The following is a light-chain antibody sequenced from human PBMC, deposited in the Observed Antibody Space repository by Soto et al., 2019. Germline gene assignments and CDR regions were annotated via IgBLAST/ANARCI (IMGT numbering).Light chain of an antibody. Sequence: QSALTQPRSVSGSPGQSVTISCTGTSSDVGAYNYVSWYQQNPGKAPKLMIYDVSTRPSGVPDRFSGSKSDNTASLTISVLQAEDEADHYCCSYAGSYSWVFGGGTKLTVL. V-gene: IGLV2-11*01. J-gene: IGLJ3*02. CDR3: CSYAGSYSWV. CDR2: DVS. CDR1: SSDVGAYNY.